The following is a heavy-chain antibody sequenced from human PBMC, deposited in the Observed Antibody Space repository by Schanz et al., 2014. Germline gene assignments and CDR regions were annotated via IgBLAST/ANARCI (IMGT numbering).Heavy chain of an antibody. CDR3: AKGMGYCSGGTCYDYYYYGLDV. CDR1: GFTFSTYA. CDR2: ISHSGGSK. Sequence: EVQLLESGGGLVQPGGSLRLSCAASGFTFSTYAMSWIRQAPGKGLEWVSSISHSGGSKYYADSVKGRFTISRDNSENTQYLQMNSLSADDTAVFYCAKGMGYCSGGTCYDYYYYGLDVWGQGTTVTVSS. J-gene: IGHJ6*02. D-gene: IGHD2-15*01. V-gene: IGHV3-23*01.